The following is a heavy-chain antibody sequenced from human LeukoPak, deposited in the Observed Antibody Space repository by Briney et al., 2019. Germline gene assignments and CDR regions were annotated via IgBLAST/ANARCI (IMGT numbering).Heavy chain of an antibody. V-gene: IGHV4-39*02. CDR1: GGSISSSSYY. Sequence: PSETLSLTCTVSGGSISSSSYYWGWIRQPPGKGLEWIGSIYYSGSTYYNPSLKSRVTISVDTSKNQFSLKLSSVTAADTAVYYCARDRRFGDYHYMDVWGKGTTVTVSS. J-gene: IGHJ6*03. CDR2: IYYSGST. CDR3: ARDRRFGDYHYMDV. D-gene: IGHD3-10*01.